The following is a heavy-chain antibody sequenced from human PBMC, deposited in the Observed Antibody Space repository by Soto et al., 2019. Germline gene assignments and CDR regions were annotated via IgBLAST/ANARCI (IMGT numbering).Heavy chain of an antibody. J-gene: IGHJ2*01. Sequence: QVQLAQSGAEVQKPGASVEVSCKASGYTFTTYYIHWERHAPGQGLEWMGVINPGGVSTKYAQKFQDRVTMTSDTSTRTVYMDLSSLRSEDTSVYFCARGGNGDNVGYWYFDLWGRGTQVTVSP. CDR2: INPGGVST. V-gene: IGHV1-46*01. CDR1: GYTFTTYY. CDR3: ARGGNGDNVGYWYFDL. D-gene: IGHD3-10*01.